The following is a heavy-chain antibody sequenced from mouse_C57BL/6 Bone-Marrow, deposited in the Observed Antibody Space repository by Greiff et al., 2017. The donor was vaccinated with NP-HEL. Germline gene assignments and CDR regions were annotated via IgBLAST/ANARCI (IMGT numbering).Heavy chain of an antibody. V-gene: IGHV1-9*01. J-gene: IGHJ1*03. Sequence: QVQLQQSGAELMKPGASVKLSCKATGYTFTGYWIEWVKQRPGHGLEWIGEILPGSGSTNDNEKFKGKATFTADTSSNTAYMQLSSLTTEDSAIYYCARSSITTVVATDWYFDVWGTGTTVTVSS. CDR3: ARSSITTVVATDWYFDV. CDR1: GYTFTGYW. D-gene: IGHD1-1*01. CDR2: ILPGSGST.